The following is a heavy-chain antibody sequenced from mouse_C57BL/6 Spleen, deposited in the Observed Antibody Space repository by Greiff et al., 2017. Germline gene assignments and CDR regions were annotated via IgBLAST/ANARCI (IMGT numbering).Heavy chain of an antibody. CDR2: IWWDDDK. V-gene: IGHV8-8*01. CDR1: GFSLSTFGMG. D-gene: IGHD1-1*01. Sequence: QVTLKVSGPGILQPSQTLSLTCSFSGFSLSTFGMGVGWIRQPSGKGLEWLAHIWWDDDKYYNPALKSRLTISKDTSKNQVFLKIANVDTADTATYYCARIERGNYGKKDAMDYWGQGTSVTVSS. J-gene: IGHJ4*01. CDR3: ARIERGNYGKKDAMDY.